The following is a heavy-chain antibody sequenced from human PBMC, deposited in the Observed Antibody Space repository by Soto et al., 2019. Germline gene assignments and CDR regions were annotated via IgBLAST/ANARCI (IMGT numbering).Heavy chain of an antibody. CDR1: GFTFSSYW. V-gene: IGHV3-7*03. Sequence: GGSLRLSCAASGFTFSSYWMSWVRQAPGKGLEWVANIKQDGSEKYYVDSVKGRFTISRDNAKNSLYLQMNSLRAEDTAVYYCARGTGANWGAFDIWGQGTMVTVSS. CDR2: IKQDGSEK. D-gene: IGHD7-27*01. CDR3: ARGTGANWGAFDI. J-gene: IGHJ3*02.